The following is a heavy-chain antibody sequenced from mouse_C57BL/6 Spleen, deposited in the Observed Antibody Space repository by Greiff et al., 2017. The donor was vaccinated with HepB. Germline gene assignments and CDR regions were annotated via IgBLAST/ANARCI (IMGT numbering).Heavy chain of an antibody. CDR1: GFTFSSYA. CDR3: ARPYSNYWFAY. V-gene: IGHV5-4*03. CDR2: ISDGGSYT. J-gene: IGHJ3*01. Sequence: DVMLVESGGGLVKPGGSLKLSCAASGFTFSSYAMSWVRQTPEKRLEWVATISDGGSYTYYPDNVKGRFTISRDNAKNNLYLQMSHLKSEDTAMYYCARPYSNYWFAYWGQGTLVTVSA. D-gene: IGHD2-5*01.